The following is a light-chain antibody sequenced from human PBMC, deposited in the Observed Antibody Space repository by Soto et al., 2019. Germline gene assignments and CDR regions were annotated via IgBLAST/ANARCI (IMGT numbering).Light chain of an antibody. CDR1: QDLSNY. CDR2: DAS. J-gene: IGKJ5*01. V-gene: IGKV1-33*01. CDR3: QQYDNLPVT. Sequence: DIQMTQSPSSLSASVGDRVTITCQASQDLSNYLNWYQQKPGKAPKLLIYDASNLETGVPSRFSASGSRTDFTFTISSLQPEDIATYYCQQYDNLPVTFGQGTRLEIK.